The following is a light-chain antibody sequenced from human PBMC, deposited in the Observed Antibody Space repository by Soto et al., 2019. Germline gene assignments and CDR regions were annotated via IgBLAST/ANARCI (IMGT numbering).Light chain of an antibody. CDR2: DAS. CDR1: QDIINY. CDR3: QQYDNLPRT. Sequence: DIQMPQSPSSLSASVGDRVTITCQASQDIINYLNWYQQKPGKAPKLLIYDASNLETGVPSRFSGSGSGTDFTFTISSLQPEDIATYYCQQYDNLPRTFGPGTTLDIK. V-gene: IGKV1-33*01. J-gene: IGKJ3*01.